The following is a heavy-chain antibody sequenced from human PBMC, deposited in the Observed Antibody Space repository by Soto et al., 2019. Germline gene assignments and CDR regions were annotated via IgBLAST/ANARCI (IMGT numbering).Heavy chain of an antibody. V-gene: IGHV1-3*05. J-gene: IGHJ5*02. Sequence: QVQLVQSGAEERKPGASVKGSCKSSGYTFTSYAMHWVRQAPGQRLEWMGWINAGNGNTKYSQKLQGRVTITRDTSANTAYMELSSLRSEDTAVYYCARDLSGFDPWGQGTLVTVSS. CDR2: INAGNGNT. CDR1: GYTFTSYA. CDR3: ARDLSGFDP.